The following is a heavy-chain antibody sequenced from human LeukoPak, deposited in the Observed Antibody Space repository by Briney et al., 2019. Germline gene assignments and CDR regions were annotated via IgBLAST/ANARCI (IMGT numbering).Heavy chain of an antibody. CDR1: GYTFSIYG. Sequence: RASVKVSCKASGYTFSIYGISWVRQAPGQGLEWMGWISAYNGNTNYAQNLQGRVTMTTDTSTSTAYMELRSLRSDDTAVYYCARDLKRGYSSGRYSWGTGSSNDYWGQGTLVTVSS. CDR2: ISAYNGNT. D-gene: IGHD6-19*01. J-gene: IGHJ4*02. V-gene: IGHV1-18*01. CDR3: ARDLKRGYSSGRYSWGTGSSNDY.